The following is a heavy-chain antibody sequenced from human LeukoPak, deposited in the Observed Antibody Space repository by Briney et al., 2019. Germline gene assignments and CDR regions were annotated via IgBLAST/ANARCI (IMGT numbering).Heavy chain of an antibody. CDR3: ARDPDGYKFFDY. CDR2: IYDSGTT. D-gene: IGHD5-24*01. Sequence: SETLSLTCTVSGGSISSYYWSWIRQPPGKGLEWMGYIYDSGTTAYSPSLKRRVTMSVDRSTNQFSLKLTSVTAADTAVYYCARDPDGYKFFDYWGRGSPVIVSS. CDR1: GGSISSYY. J-gene: IGHJ4*02. V-gene: IGHV4-59*01.